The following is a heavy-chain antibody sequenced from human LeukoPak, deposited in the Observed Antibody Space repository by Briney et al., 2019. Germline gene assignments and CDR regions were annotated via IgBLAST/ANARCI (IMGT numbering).Heavy chain of an antibody. V-gene: IGHV3-21*01. D-gene: IGHD5-24*01. Sequence: GGSLRLSCAASGFTFSSYNVNWVRQAPGKGLEWVSSISSSSSYIYYADSVRGRFTISRDNAKNSLYLQMNSLRAEDTAVYYCARGRDGSQSPIDDWGQGTLVTVSS. CDR1: GFTFSSYN. CDR2: ISSSSSYI. J-gene: IGHJ4*02. CDR3: ARGRDGSQSPIDD.